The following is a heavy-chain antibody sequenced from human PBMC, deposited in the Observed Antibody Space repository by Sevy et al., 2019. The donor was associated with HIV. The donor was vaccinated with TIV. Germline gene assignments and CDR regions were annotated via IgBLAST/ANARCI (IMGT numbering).Heavy chain of an antibody. CDR2: ISYDGSNK. CDR1: GFTFSSYA. D-gene: IGHD3-22*01. Sequence: GGSLRLSCAASGFTFSSYAMYWVRQAPGKGLEWVAVISYDGSNKYYADSVKGRFTISRDNSKNTLYLQMNSLRAEDTAVYYCARGQLKTQGSGPYYYDSSGYQGGYWGQGTLVTVSS. CDR3: ARGQLKTQGSGPYYYDSSGYQGGY. J-gene: IGHJ4*02. V-gene: IGHV3-30-3*01.